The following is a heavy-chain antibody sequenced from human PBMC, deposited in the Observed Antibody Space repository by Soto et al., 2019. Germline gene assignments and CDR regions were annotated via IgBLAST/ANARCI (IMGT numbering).Heavy chain of an antibody. D-gene: IGHD2-15*01. J-gene: IGHJ4*02. Sequence: SETLSLTCTVSGGSISSYYWSWIRQPPGKGLEWIGYIYYSGNTNYNPSLKSRVTISVDTSKNQFSLKLNSVTAADTAVYYCARGRFPMLPDYWGQGALVTVSS. V-gene: IGHV4-59*01. CDR2: IYYSGNT. CDR3: ARGRFPMLPDY. CDR1: GGSISSYY.